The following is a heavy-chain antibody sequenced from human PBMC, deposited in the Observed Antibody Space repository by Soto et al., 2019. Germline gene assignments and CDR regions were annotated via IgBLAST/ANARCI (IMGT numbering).Heavy chain of an antibody. CDR3: AKPSRIAVAGISDY. V-gene: IGHV3-30*18. CDR2: ISYDGSNK. J-gene: IGHJ4*02. CDR1: GFTFSSYG. D-gene: IGHD6-19*01. Sequence: PGGSLRLSCAASGFTFSSYGMHWVRQAPGKGLEWVAVISYDGSNKYYADSVKGRFTISRDNSKNTLYLQMNSLRAEDTAVYYCAKPSRIAVAGISDYRGQGTLVIVSS.